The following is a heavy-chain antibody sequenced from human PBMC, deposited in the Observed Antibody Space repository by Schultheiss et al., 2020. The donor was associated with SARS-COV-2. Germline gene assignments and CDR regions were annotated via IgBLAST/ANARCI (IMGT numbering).Heavy chain of an antibody. CDR1: GYTFTGYY. J-gene: IGHJ4*02. D-gene: IGHD2-8*01. V-gene: IGHV1-2*06. CDR2: INPNSGGT. Sequence: ASVKVSCKASGYTFTGYYMHWVRQAPGQGLEWMGRINPNSGGTNYAQKFQGRVTMTRDTSISTAYMELSSLRSEDTAVYYCARADVVLMEGRVYYFDYWGQGTLVTVSS. CDR3: ARADVVLMEGRVYYFDY.